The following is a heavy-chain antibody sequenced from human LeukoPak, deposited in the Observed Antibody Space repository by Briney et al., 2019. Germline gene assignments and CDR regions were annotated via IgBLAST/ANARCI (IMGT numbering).Heavy chain of an antibody. D-gene: IGHD1-26*01. V-gene: IGHV1-69*05. CDR2: IIPIFGTA. CDR3: ARDSSIVGAHGQLDY. Sequence: SVKVSCKASGGTFSSYAISWVRQAPGQGLEWMGRIIPIFGTANYAQKFQGRVTITTDESTSTAFMELSSLRSEDTAVYYCARDSSIVGAHGQLDYWGQGTLVTVSS. J-gene: IGHJ4*02. CDR1: GGTFSSYA.